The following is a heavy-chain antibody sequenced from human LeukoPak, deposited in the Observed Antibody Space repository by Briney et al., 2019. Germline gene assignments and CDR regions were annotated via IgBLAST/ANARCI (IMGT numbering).Heavy chain of an antibody. CDR1: GFTFSGSA. Sequence: GGSLRLSCAASGFTFSGSAMHWVRQASGKGLEWGGRIRSKTDSYATTYSASVKGRFTISRDDSKNTAYLQMNSLKPEDTAVYYCSRHPQTGDTFDLWGQGTMVTVSS. V-gene: IGHV3-73*01. D-gene: IGHD7-27*01. CDR3: SRHPQTGDTFDL. J-gene: IGHJ3*01. CDR2: IRSKTDSYAT.